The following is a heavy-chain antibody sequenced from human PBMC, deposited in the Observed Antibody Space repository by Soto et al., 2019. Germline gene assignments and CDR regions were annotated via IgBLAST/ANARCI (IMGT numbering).Heavy chain of an antibody. D-gene: IGHD1-7*01. CDR1: GGTFSSYV. Sequence: QVQLVQSVADVKKPGASVKVSCKASGGTFSSYVVNWVRQAPGQGLEWMGRIIASSGAANYAQKVQGRGTITANKSTSTSYMELSSLRSEDTAVYYCARDMTRTVVPYFDFWGQGTLVTVSS. J-gene: IGHJ4*02. CDR2: IIASSGAA. V-gene: IGHV1-69*06. CDR3: ARDMTRTVVPYFDF.